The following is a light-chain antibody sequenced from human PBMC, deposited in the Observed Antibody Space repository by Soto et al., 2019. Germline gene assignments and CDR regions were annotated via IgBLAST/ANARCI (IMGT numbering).Light chain of an antibody. J-gene: IGLJ1*01. CDR2: EVT. V-gene: IGLV2-14*01. CDR1: SSDVGGYNY. Sequence: QSVLTQPASVSGSPGQSITISCTGTSSDVGGYNYVSWYQHHPGKAPKLIIYEVTNRPSGVSNRFSGSKSGNTASLTISGLXAEGESDYYCISYTSGTSPYVFGTGTKVTVL. CDR3: ISYTSGTSPYV.